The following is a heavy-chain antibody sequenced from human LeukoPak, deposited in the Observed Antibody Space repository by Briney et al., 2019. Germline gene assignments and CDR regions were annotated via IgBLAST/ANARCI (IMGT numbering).Heavy chain of an antibody. D-gene: IGHD3-22*01. V-gene: IGHV4-59*01. CDR2: IYYSGST. CDR1: GGSISSYY. CDR3: AREDYYDSSGYYRFDI. Sequence: SETLSLTCTVSGGSISSYYLSWIRQPPGKGLEWIGYIYYSGSTNYNPSLKSRVTISVDTSKNQFSLKLSSVTAADTAVYYCAREDYYDSSGYYRFDIWGQGTMVTVSS. J-gene: IGHJ3*02.